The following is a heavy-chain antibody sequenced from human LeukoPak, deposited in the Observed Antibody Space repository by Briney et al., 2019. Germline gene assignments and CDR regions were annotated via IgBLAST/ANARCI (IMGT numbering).Heavy chain of an antibody. CDR3: ARARGTYSSSFPGY. CDR1: GYTFTGYY. CDR2: ISPNSGGT. D-gene: IGHD6-13*01. J-gene: IGHJ4*02. Sequence: ASVKVSCKASGYTFTGYYMHWVRQAPGQGLEWMGWISPNSGGTNYAQRFQGRVTMTRDTSTSTAYMELSRLRSDDTAVYYCARARGTYSSSFPGYWGQGTLVTVSS. V-gene: IGHV1-2*02.